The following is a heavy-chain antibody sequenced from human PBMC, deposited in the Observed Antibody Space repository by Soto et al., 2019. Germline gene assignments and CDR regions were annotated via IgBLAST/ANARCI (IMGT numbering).Heavy chain of an antibody. CDR2: ILHDGSAE. D-gene: IGHD4-4*01. V-gene: IGHV3-30*03. CDR1: GFTFTSYV. J-gene: IGHJ6*02. Sequence: LRLSCAASGFTFTSYVMHWVRQAPGKGLEWMALILHDGSAEYYADSVKGRFTISRDNSKNTLYLQMNSLRAEDTAVYYCARSRDGYSFYFYYGMDGWGQGTTVTVSS. CDR3: ARSRDGYSFYFYYGMDG.